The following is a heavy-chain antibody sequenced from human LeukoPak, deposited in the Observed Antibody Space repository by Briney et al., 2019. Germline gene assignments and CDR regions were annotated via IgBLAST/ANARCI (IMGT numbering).Heavy chain of an antibody. CDR2: IYYSGST. CDR3: ARSYGDSVCDAFDI. Sequence: SETLSLTCTVSGGSISSYYWSWIRQPPGKGLEWIGYIYYSGSTNYNPSLKSRVTISVDTSKNQFSLKLSSVTAADTAVYYCARSYGDSVCDAFDIWGQGTMVTVSS. CDR1: GGSISSYY. V-gene: IGHV4-59*01. J-gene: IGHJ3*02. D-gene: IGHD4-17*01.